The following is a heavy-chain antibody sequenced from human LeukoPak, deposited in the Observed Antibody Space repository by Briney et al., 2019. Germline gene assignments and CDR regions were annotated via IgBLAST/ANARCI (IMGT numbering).Heavy chain of an antibody. CDR2: ISASSSTI. Sequence: PGGSLRLSCATSGFTFSSYSMNWVRQAPGQGLEWVSFISASSSTIYYADSVKGRFTISRDNAKNSLSLQMNSLRVEDTALYYCARGTYHYGSEKYYFDSWGQGTLVTVSS. V-gene: IGHV3-48*01. D-gene: IGHD3-10*01. CDR1: GFTFSSYS. CDR3: ARGTYHYGSEKYYFDS. J-gene: IGHJ4*02.